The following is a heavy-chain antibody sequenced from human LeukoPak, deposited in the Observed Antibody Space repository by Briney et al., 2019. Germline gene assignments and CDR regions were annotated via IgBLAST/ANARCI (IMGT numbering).Heavy chain of an antibody. CDR3: AKDLHYNDGRWEFDP. J-gene: IGHJ5*02. CDR1: GFTFSTFA. Sequence: GGSLRLSCAASGFTFSTFAMTWVRQAPRKGLEWVSCVVGGGTTYYADSVKGRFTLSKDNSKKTVYLQMNSLRVEDTAIYYCAKDLHYNDGRWEFDPWGQGTLVTVSS. D-gene: IGHD5-24*01. V-gene: IGHV3-23*01. CDR2: VVGGGTT.